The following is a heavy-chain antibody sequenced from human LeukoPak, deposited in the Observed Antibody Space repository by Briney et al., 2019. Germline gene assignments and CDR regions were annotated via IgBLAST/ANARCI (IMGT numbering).Heavy chain of an antibody. J-gene: IGHJ5*02. CDR1: GFTFSSYA. D-gene: IGHD3-16*01. CDR2: ISGSGGST. CDR3: AKGGIMITFGGGPFDP. Sequence: GGSLRLSCAASGFTFSSYAMSWVRQAPGKGLEWVSAISGSGGSTYYADSVKGRFTISRDNSKNTLHLQMNSLRAEDTAVYYCAKGGIMITFGGGPFDPWGQGALVTVSS. V-gene: IGHV3-23*01.